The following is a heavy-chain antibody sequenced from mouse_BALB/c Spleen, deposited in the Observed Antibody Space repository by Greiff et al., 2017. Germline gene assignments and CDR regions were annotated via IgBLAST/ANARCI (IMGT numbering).Heavy chain of an antibody. CDR2: ISSGGSYT. V-gene: IGHV5-9-4*01. Sequence: DVKLVESGGGLVKPGGSLKLSCAASGFTFSSYAMSWVRQSPEKRLEWVAEISSGGSYTYYPDTVTGRFTISRDNAKNTLYLEMSSLRSEDTAMYYCARDFITAHYYAMDYWGQGTSVTVSS. D-gene: IGHD1-1*01. CDR3: ARDFITAHYYAMDY. CDR1: GFTFSSYA. J-gene: IGHJ4*01.